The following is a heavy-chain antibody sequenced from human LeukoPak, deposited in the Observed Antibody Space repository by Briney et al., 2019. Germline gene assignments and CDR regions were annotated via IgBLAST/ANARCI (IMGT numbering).Heavy chain of an antibody. CDR3: ARESDTAMVERYYGMDV. V-gene: IGHV1-2*02. Sequence: GASVKVSCKASGYTFSGYYMHWVRQAPGQGLEWMGWINPKSGDTKYVEKSRGRVTMTRDTSISTAYMELSRLTSDDTAVYYCARESDTAMVERYYGMDVWGQGTTVTVSS. D-gene: IGHD5-18*01. CDR2: INPKSGDT. CDR1: GYTFSGYY. J-gene: IGHJ6*02.